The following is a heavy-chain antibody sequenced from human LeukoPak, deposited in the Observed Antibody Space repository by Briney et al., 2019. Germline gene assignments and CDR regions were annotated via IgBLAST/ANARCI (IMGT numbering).Heavy chain of an antibody. D-gene: IGHD4-17*01. CDR1: GFSVTTYA. Sequence: GGSLTLSCAASGFSVTTYAMGWVRQAPGKGLEWVSRIKSDGSTIYADSVKGRFTISRDNSKNTLYLQMNSLRAEDTAVYYCARNYGDYVYTLGYWGQGTLVTVSS. J-gene: IGHJ4*02. V-gene: IGHV3-23*01. CDR2: IKSDGST. CDR3: ARNYGDYVYTLGY.